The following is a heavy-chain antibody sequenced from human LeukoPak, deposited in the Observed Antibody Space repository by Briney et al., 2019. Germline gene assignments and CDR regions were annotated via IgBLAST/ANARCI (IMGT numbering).Heavy chain of an antibody. D-gene: IGHD3-22*01. CDR2: IHYSGNT. CDR1: GGSISSFY. J-gene: IGHJ5*02. Sequence: PSETLSLTCSVSGGSISSFYWSWFRQPPGKGLEWIAYIHYSGNTNYNPSLKSRVTISVDTSKNQFSLKLSSVTAADTAVYYCARAYYYDSSGYEAWGQGTLVTVSS. CDR3: ARAYYYDSSGYEA. V-gene: IGHV4-59*12.